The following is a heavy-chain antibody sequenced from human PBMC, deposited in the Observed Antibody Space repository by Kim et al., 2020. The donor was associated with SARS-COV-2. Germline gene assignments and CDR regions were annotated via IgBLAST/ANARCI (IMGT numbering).Heavy chain of an antibody. CDR3: YYGDYESYYYYGMDV. J-gene: IGHJ6*02. V-gene: IGHV3-21*01. D-gene: IGHD4-17*01. CDR1: GFTFSSYS. Sequence: GGSLRLSCAASGFTFSSYSMNWVRQAPGKGLEWVSSISSSSSYIYYADSVKGRFTISRDNAKNSLYLQMNSLRAEDTAVYYCYYGDYESYYYYGMDVWGQGTTVTVSS. CDR2: ISSSSSYI.